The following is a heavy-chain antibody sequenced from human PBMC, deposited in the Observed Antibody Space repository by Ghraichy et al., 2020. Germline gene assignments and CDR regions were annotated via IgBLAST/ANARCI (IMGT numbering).Heavy chain of an antibody. CDR1: GGSFSGYY. CDR2: IEHRGST. CDR3: ARFRIVGGIVPNWFDP. J-gene: IGHJ5*02. D-gene: IGHD1-26*01. V-gene: IGHV4-34*01. Sequence: SETLSLTCAVYGGSFSGYYWSWIRQPPGKGLEWIGEIEHRGSTNYNPSLRSRVTMSVDTIKKQISMKLSSVTAADTAVYFCARFRIVGGIVPNWFDPWGQGTLVTVSS.